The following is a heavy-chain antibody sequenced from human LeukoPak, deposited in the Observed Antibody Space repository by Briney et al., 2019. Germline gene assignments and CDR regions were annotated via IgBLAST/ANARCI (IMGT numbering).Heavy chain of an antibody. D-gene: IGHD1-26*01. CDR3: VRHRYSGTSWLDS. J-gene: IGHJ5*01. Sequence: GESLKISCKGSGYSFSSHWISWVRQMPGKGLEWMGRIDPSDSYTNYSPSFQGHVTISADKSISTAYLQWSSLKAPDTAMYYCVRHRYSGTSWLDSWGQGILVTVSS. CDR1: GYSFSSHW. CDR2: IDPSDSYT. V-gene: IGHV5-10-1*01.